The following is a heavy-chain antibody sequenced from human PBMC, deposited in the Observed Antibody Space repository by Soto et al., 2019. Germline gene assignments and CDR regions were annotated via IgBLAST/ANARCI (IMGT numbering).Heavy chain of an antibody. CDR1: GFRFSSYA. CDR3: AKGQEHTMFGVDTLFDY. V-gene: IGHV3-23*01. CDR2: ISGNGGTT. J-gene: IGHJ4*02. Sequence: EVQLLESGGGLVQPGGSLRLSCAASGFRFSSYAMSWVRQAPGKGLEWVSVISGNGGTTYYADSAKGRFSIPRDNSGCIVELQMNRPRPEETAIYYIAKGQEHTMFGVDTLFDYWGQGTLLTVSS. D-gene: IGHD3-3*01.